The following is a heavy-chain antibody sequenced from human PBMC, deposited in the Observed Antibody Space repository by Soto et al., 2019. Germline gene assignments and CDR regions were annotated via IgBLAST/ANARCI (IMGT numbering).Heavy chain of an antibody. V-gene: IGHV3-7*03. Sequence: GGSLRLSCAASGFTFSSYCMSWVRQAPGKGLEWVANIKKDGSEKYYVDSVKGRLAISRDNAKNSLYLQMNSLRAEDTAVYYCARQIYGGNAFDIWGQGTMVTVSS. CDR3: ARQIYGGNAFDI. CDR2: IKKDGSEK. D-gene: IGHD4-17*01. CDR1: GFTFSSYC. J-gene: IGHJ3*02.